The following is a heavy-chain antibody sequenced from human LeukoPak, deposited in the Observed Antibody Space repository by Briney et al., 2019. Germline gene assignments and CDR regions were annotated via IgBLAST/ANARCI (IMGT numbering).Heavy chain of an antibody. J-gene: IGHJ6*02. CDR3: ARASALNWNDVIHYYYGMDV. V-gene: IGHV1-2*02. Sequence: GASVKVSCKASGYTFTGYYLHWVRQAPGQGLEWMGWINPNSGGTNYAQKFQGRVTMTRDTSISTAYMELSRLRSDDTAVYYCARASALNWNDVIHYYYGMDVWGQGTTVTVSS. D-gene: IGHD1-1*01. CDR2: INPNSGGT. CDR1: GYTFTGYY.